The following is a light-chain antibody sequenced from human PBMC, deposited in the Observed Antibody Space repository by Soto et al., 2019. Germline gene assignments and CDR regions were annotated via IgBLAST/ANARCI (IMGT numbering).Light chain of an antibody. Sequence: EVVLTQSPATLALSPLERATLSGMAGVNVACYLGWYQQKPGQTPRLLIYDGSNRATGIPARFSGSGSGTDTTLTISSLEPEDSAVYYCQQRSNWPITFGQGTRLEI. V-gene: IGKV3-11*01. J-gene: IGKJ5*01. CDR1: VNVACY. CDR2: DGS. CDR3: QQRSNWPIT.